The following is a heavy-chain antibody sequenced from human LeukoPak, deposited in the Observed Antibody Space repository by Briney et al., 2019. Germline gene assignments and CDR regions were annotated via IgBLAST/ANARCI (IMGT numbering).Heavy chain of an antibody. Sequence: ASVKVSCKASGGTFSSYAISWVRQAPGQGLEWMGGIIPIFGTANYAQKFQSRVTITADESTSTAYMELSSLRSEDTAVYYCAREVEIAVAGATRAYYGMDVWGQGTTVTVSS. CDR2: IIPIFGTA. CDR3: AREVEIAVAGATRAYYGMDV. V-gene: IGHV1-69*13. J-gene: IGHJ6*02. D-gene: IGHD6-19*01. CDR1: GGTFSSYA.